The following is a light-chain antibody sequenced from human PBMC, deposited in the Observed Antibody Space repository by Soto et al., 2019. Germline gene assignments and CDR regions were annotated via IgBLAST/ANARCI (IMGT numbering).Light chain of an antibody. J-gene: IGKJ5*01. Sequence: DIQMTQSPSTLSASVGDTVTITCRASQGIDTSLAWYQQKPGKAPKLLIYAASNFQSGVPSRFSGSGSGTHFTLTISSLQPEDFATYYCQQLHGYPITFGQGTRLEI. CDR3: QQLHGYPIT. CDR2: AAS. CDR1: QGIDTS. V-gene: IGKV1-9*01.